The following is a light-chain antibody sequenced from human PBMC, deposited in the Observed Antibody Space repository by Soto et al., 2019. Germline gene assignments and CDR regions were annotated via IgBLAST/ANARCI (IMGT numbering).Light chain of an antibody. Sequence: QSALTQPPSASGSPGQSVTISCTGTSSDITDNKYVSWFQQHPGKAPKVVIYEVNKRPSGVPDRFSGSKSGNTASLTVSGLKADDEADYYCNSYVGTTNYSFRTGTKLTVL. J-gene: IGLJ1*01. CDR3: NSYVGTTNYS. V-gene: IGLV2-8*01. CDR2: EVN. CDR1: SSDITDNKY.